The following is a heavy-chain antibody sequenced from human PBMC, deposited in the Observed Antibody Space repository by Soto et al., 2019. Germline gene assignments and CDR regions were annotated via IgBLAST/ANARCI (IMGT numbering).Heavy chain of an antibody. CDR1: GFTFSGSA. CDR3: TSRGGVVTSRPDY. D-gene: IGHD3-3*01. Sequence: EVQLVESGGGLVQPGGSLKLSCAASGFTFSGSAMHWVRQASGKGLEWVGRIRSKANSYATAYAASVKGRFTISRDDSKNMAYLQMNSLKTEDTAVYYCTSRGGVVTSRPDYWGQGTLVTVSS. V-gene: IGHV3-73*02. J-gene: IGHJ4*02. CDR2: IRSKANSYAT.